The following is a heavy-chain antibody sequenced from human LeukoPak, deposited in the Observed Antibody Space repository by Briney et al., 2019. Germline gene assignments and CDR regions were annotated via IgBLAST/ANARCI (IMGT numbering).Heavy chain of an antibody. V-gene: IGHV4-39*02. J-gene: IGHJ4*02. Sequence: PSETLSLTCTVSGGSISSSSYYWGWIRQPPGKGLEWIGSIYYSGSTYYNPSLKSRVTISVDTSKNQFSLKLSSVTAADTAVYYCARDSLPSYYDFWSGYSPYYFDYWGQGTLVTVSS. CDR2: IYYSGST. D-gene: IGHD3-3*01. CDR1: GGSISSSSYY. CDR3: ARDSLPSYYDFWSGYSPYYFDY.